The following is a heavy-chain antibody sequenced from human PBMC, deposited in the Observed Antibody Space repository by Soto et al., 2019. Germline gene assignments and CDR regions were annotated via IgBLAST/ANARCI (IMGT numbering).Heavy chain of an antibody. J-gene: IGHJ4*02. CDR1: ESTLSNVW. CDR2: VKRQIDGATT. Sequence: PGGSLRLSCAPSESTLSNVWMSWVRQAPGKGLEWVGRVKRQIDGATTDYAAPVKGRFAISRDDSKNSVYLQMNSLRTEDTDVYYCTTDPIRDYCGLGTLVTV. CDR3: TTDPIRDY. D-gene: IGHD2-21*01. V-gene: IGHV3-15*01.